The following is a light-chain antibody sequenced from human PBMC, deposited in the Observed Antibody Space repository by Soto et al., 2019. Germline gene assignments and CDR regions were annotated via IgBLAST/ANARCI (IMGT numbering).Light chain of an antibody. Sequence: DIQMTQSPSTLSASVGDRVTITCRASQSIDNWLAWYQQKPGKAPKLLIYDASSLESGVPSRFSGSRSGTEFTVTISSLQPDDFAAYYCQQYNSAPFTFGGGTKVDI. CDR2: DAS. CDR3: QQYNSAPFT. J-gene: IGKJ4*01. V-gene: IGKV1-5*01. CDR1: QSIDNW.